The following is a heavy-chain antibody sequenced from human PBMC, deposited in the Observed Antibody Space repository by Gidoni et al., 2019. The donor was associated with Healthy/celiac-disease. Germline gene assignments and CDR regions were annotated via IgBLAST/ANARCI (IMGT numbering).Heavy chain of an antibody. V-gene: IGHV1-69*08. CDR1: GGTFSSST. CDR3: ARDPEGAAAGTYNWFDP. J-gene: IGHJ5*02. D-gene: IGHD6-13*01. CDR2: IIPILGIA. Sequence: QVQLVQSGAEVKKPGSSVKVSCKASGGTFSSSTISWVRPAPGQGLDWMGRIIPILGIANYAKKFQGRVTITADKSTSTAYMELSSLRSEDTAVYYWARDPEGAAAGTYNWFDPWGQGTLVTVSS.